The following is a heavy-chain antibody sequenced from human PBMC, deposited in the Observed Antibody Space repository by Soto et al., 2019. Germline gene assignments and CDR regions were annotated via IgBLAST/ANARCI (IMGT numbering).Heavy chain of an antibody. V-gene: IGHV3-23*01. CDR3: AEWNVSLWFAMSDY. CDR2: ISGSGGST. D-gene: IGHD3-10*01. J-gene: IGHJ4*02. Sequence: GGSLRLSCAASGYTFSSYAMSWVRQAPGKGREWVSAISGSGGSTYYADSVKGRFTISGDNCNNTLYLQMNSLSAEGTSVDDFAEWNVSLWFAMSDYWGQGSLVSVSS. CDR1: GYTFSSYA.